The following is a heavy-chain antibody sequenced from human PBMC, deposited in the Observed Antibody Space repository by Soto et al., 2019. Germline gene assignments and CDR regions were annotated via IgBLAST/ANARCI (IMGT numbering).Heavy chain of an antibody. Sequence: PSETLSLTCAVYGGSFSGYYWSWIRQPPGKGLEWIGEINHSGSTNYNPSLKSRVTISVDTSKNQFSLKLSSVTAADTAVYYCARALPDIVVVPAAHITRYYYYYGMDVWGQGTTVTVSS. D-gene: IGHD2-2*01. CDR1: GGSFSGYY. V-gene: IGHV4-34*01. CDR3: ARALPDIVVVPAAHITRYYYYYGMDV. J-gene: IGHJ6*02. CDR2: INHSGST.